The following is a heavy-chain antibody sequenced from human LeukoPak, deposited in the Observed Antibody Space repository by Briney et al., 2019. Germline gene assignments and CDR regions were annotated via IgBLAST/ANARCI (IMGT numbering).Heavy chain of an antibody. CDR2: IYYSGST. J-gene: IGHJ6*03. V-gene: IGHV4-31*03. CDR1: GGSISSGGYY. Sequence: PSQTLSLTCTVSGGSISSGGYYWSWIRQHPGKGLEWIGYIYYSGSTYYNPSLKSRVTISVDTSKNQFSLKLSSVTAADTAVYYCAGVAGLARYYYMDVWGKGTTVTVSS. CDR3: AGVAGLARYYYMDV.